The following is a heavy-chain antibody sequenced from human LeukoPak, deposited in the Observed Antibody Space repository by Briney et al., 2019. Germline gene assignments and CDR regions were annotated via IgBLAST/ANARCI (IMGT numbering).Heavy chain of an antibody. Sequence: PSQTLSPTCTVSGGSISSGGYYWSWIRQHPGKGLEWIGYIYYSGSTNYNPSLKSRITISVDTSKNQFSLKLSSVTAADTAVYYCARAGMWGGDYHYYGMDVWGQGTTVTVSS. CDR1: GGSISSGGYY. CDR3: ARAGMWGGDYHYYGMDV. J-gene: IGHJ6*02. CDR2: IYYSGST. V-gene: IGHV4-31*03. D-gene: IGHD3-10*01.